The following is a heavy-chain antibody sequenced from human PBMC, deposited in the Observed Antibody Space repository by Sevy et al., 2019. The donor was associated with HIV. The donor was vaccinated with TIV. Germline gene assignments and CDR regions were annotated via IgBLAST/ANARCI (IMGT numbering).Heavy chain of an antibody. D-gene: IGHD1-26*01. CDR3: ARGWIGGSYLHAFDI. V-gene: IGHV1-69*06. CDR1: GGTFSSYA. CDR2: IIPIFGTA. Sequence: ASVKVSCKASGGTFSSYAISWVRQAPGQGLEWMGGIIPIFGTANYAQKFQGRVTITADKSTSTAYMELSSLRSEDTAVYYCARGWIGGSYLHAFDIWGQGTMVTVSS. J-gene: IGHJ3*02.